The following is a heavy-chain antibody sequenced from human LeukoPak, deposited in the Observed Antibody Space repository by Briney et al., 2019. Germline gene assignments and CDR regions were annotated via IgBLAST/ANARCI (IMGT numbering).Heavy chain of an antibody. Sequence: ASVKVSCKASGYTFTSYDINWVRQATGQGLEWMGWMNPNSGNTGYAQKFQGSVTITRNTSISTAYMELSSLRYEDTAVYYCARVPREIASIWGQGTMVTVSS. CDR2: MNPNSGNT. V-gene: IGHV1-8*03. J-gene: IGHJ3*02. CDR3: ARVPREIASI. CDR1: GYTFTSYD. D-gene: IGHD3-16*02.